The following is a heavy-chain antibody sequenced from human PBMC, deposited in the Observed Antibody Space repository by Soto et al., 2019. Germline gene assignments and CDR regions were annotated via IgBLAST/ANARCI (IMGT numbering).Heavy chain of an antibody. J-gene: IGHJ3*02. D-gene: IGHD2-15*01. CDR1: GYTFTSYG. V-gene: IGHV1-18*01. Sequence: ASVKVSCTASGYTFTSYGFTWVRQAPGQGLEWMGWISGYNANTNYAQKLQGRVTMTTDTSTSTAYMDLSSLRSEDTAVYYCARPGGYCSGGSCYLLWAFDIWGQGTMVTVSS. CDR2: ISGYNANT. CDR3: ARPGGYCSGGSCYLLWAFDI.